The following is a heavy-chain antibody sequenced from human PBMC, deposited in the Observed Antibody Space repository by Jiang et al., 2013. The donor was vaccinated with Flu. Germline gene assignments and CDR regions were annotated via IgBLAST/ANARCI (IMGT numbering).Heavy chain of an antibody. CDR2: ISYDGNDK. J-gene: IGHJ6*02. CDR1: GFIFSTYG. Sequence: RSLRLSCAASGFIFSTYGIHWVRQAPGKGLEWVAVISYDGNDKYYANSVKGRFTISRDNSKNTLFLEMNSLRTEDTAVYYCAKDEPSPADYYYGMDVWGQGTAVTVSS. CDR3: AKDEPSPADYYYGMDV. V-gene: IGHV3-30*18.